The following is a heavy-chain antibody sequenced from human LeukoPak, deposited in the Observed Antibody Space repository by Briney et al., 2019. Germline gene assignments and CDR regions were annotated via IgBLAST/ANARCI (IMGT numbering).Heavy chain of an antibody. CDR2: IWSDGTNK. CDR3: ARGPTDSSGYYAFHH. D-gene: IGHD3-22*01. J-gene: IGHJ1*01. CDR1: GFTFNTYA. V-gene: IGHV3-33*01. Sequence: PGRSLRLSCAASGFTFNTYAMYWVRQAPGKGPEWVAVIWSDGTNKYYADSVKGRFTISRDNSKNTLDLQMNSLRAEDTAVYYCARGPTDSSGYYAFHHWGQGTLVTVSS.